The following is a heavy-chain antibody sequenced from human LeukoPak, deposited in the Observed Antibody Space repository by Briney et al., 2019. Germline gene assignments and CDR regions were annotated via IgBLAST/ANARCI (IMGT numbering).Heavy chain of an antibody. V-gene: IGHV3-7*01. CDR2: IKQDGSEK. CDR3: ARLIWYSSSPGGDYYYMDV. J-gene: IGHJ6*03. Sequence: GGSLSLSCAASGFTFSSYWMSWVRQPPGKGLEWVANIKQDGSEKYYVDSVKGRFTISRDNAKNSLYLQMNSLRAEDTAVYYCARLIWYSSSPGGDYYYMDVWGKGTTVTVSS. D-gene: IGHD6-6*01. CDR1: GFTFSSYW.